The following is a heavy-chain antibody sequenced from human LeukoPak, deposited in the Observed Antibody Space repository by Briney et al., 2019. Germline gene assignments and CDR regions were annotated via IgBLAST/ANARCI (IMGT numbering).Heavy chain of an antibody. CDR3: ARDTNYYDSSGSDY. V-gene: IGHV1-18*01. CDR2: ISAYNGNT. J-gene: IGHJ4*02. CDR1: GYTFTSYG. D-gene: IGHD3-22*01. Sequence: ASVKASCKASGYTFTSYGISWVRQAPGQGLEWMGWISAYNGNTNYAQKLQGRVTMTTDTSTSTAYMELRSLRSDDTAVYYCARDTNYYDSSGSDYWGQGTLVTVSS.